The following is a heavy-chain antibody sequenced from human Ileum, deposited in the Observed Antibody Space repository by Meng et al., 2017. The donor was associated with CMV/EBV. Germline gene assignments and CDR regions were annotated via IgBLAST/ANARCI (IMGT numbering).Heavy chain of an antibody. CDR2: MYFSGTA. CDR3: ARDLTNKWFYY. D-gene: IGHD1-26*01. Sequence: PRQESGPGLAYPSETLSLPCLVSGGSISSGDYYWAWFRQPPGKGLEWIGSMYFSGTADYNPSLKSRVTISLHATQKQFSLRLTSVTAADSAVYFCARDLTNKWFYYWGQGTLVTVSS. CDR1: GGSISSGDYY. V-gene: IGHV4-39*07. J-gene: IGHJ4*02.